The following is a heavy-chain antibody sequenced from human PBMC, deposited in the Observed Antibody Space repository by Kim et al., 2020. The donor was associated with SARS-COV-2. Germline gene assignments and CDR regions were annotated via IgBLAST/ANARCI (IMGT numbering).Heavy chain of an antibody. CDR3: ARHGREYSYGLSYYYYGMDV. Sequence: SETLSLTCTVSGGSISSSSYYWGWIRQPPGKGLEWIGSIYYSGSTYYNPSLKSRVTISVDTSKNQFSLKLSSVTAADTAVYYCARHGREYSYGLSYYYYGMDVWGQGTTVTVSS. J-gene: IGHJ6*02. V-gene: IGHV4-39*01. D-gene: IGHD5-18*01. CDR2: IYYSGST. CDR1: GGSISSSSYY.